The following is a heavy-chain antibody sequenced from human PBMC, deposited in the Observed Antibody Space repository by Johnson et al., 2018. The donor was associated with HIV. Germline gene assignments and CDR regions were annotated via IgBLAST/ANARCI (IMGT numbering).Heavy chain of an antibody. V-gene: IGHV3-7*02. CDR3: ARAEGLTGRNAFDI. Sequence: VQLVESGGGLVQPGGSLRLSCAASGFTFSSYWMSWVRQAPGKGLAWVANIKQDGSEKYYVDSVKGRFTISRDNAKNSLYLQMNSLRAEDTAVYYCARAEGLTGRNAFDIWGKGTMVTVSS. D-gene: IGHD1-20*01. CDR2: IKQDGSEK. CDR1: GFTFSSYW. J-gene: IGHJ3*02.